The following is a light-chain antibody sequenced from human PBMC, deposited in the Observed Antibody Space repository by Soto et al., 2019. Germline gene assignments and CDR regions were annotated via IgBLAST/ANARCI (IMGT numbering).Light chain of an antibody. CDR1: QSVSSN. Sequence: EIVMTQSPATLSVSPGERATLSCRASQSVSSNLACYQQKPGQAPRLLIYGASTRATGIPARFSGAASGTEFTLTISRLQSDDFAAYYCQHYLPWPLTFGGRTQV. CDR2: GAS. V-gene: IGKV3-15*01. J-gene: IGKJ4*01. CDR3: QHYLPWPLT.